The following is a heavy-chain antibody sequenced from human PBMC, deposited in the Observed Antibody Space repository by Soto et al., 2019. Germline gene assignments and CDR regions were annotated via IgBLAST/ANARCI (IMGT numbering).Heavy chain of an antibody. J-gene: IGHJ1*01. V-gene: IGHV1-69*01. Sequence: QVQLVQSGAEVKKPGSSVKVSCKASGGTFSSYAISWVRQAPGQGLEWMGGIIPIFGTANYAQKFQGRVTITADDSTMTAYMELSSLRSEDTAVYYCASYDSSGYYYWYFHHWGQGTLVTGSS. D-gene: IGHD3-22*01. CDR3: ASYDSSGYYYWYFHH. CDR1: GGTFSSYA. CDR2: IIPIFGTA.